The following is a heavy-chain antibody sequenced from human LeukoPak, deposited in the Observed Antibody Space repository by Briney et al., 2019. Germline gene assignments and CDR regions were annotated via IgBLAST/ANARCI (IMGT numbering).Heavy chain of an antibody. J-gene: IGHJ4*02. V-gene: IGHV4-39*01. Sequence: SETLTLTCTVSGGSISSSSYYWGWICQPPGKGLEWIGSIYYSGSTYYNPSLKSRVTISVDTSKNQFSLKLSSVTAADTAVYYCARQSKDAVQAQDYYDSSSSKYFDYWGQGTLVTVFS. CDR1: GGSISSSSYY. CDR2: IYYSGST. CDR3: ARQSKDAVQAQDYYDSSSSKYFDY. D-gene: IGHD3-22*01.